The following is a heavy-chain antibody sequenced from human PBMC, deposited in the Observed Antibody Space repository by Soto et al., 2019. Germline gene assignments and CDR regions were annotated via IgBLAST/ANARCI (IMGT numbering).Heavy chain of an antibody. CDR2: INPSGGST. Sequence: ASVKVSCKASGYTFTSYYMHWVRQAPGQGLEWMGIINPSGGSTSYAQKFQGRVTMTRDTSTSTVYIELSSLRSEDTAVYYCARGNVAYCGGDCYGSDAFDIWGQGTMVTVSS. D-gene: IGHD2-21*02. J-gene: IGHJ3*02. V-gene: IGHV1-46*01. CDR3: ARGNVAYCGGDCYGSDAFDI. CDR1: GYTFTSYY.